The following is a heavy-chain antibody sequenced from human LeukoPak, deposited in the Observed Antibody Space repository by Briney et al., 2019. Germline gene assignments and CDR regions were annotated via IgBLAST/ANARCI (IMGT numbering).Heavy chain of an antibody. CDR2: INHSGST. CDR1: GGSFSGYF. V-gene: IGHV4-34*01. Sequence: SETLSLTCAVYGGSFSGYFWSWIRQPPGKGLKWIREINHSGSTNYNPSLKSRVTISVDTSKNQFSLRLSSVTAADTAVYYCARGRSSGWYYWGQGTLVTVSS. D-gene: IGHD6-19*01. CDR3: ARGRSSGWYY. J-gene: IGHJ4*02.